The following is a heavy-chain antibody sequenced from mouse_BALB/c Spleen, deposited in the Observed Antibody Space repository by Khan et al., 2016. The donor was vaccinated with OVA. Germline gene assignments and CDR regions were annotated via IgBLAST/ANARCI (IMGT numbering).Heavy chain of an antibody. D-gene: IGHD2-1*01. CDR3: ERGYYGNPLSY. CDR2: ISDGGSYT. V-gene: IGHV5-4*02. Sequence: EVELVESGGGLVKPGGSLKLSCAASGFTFSDYYMYWVRQTPEKRLEWVATISDGGSYTYYPDSVTGRFTISRDDAKNNLYLQMSSLKSEDTAIYYCERGYYGNPLSYWGQGTLVTVSA. CDR1: GFTFSDYY. J-gene: IGHJ3*01.